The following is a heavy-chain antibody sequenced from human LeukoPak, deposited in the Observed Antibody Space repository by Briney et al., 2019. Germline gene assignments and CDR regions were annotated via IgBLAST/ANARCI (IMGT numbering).Heavy chain of an antibody. D-gene: IGHD6-6*01. V-gene: IGHV1-2*06. CDR1: GYTFTGYY. J-gene: IGHJ4*02. Sequence: ASVKVSCKASGYTFTGYYMHWVRQAPGQGLEWMGRINPNSGGTNYAQKFQGRVTMTRDTSISKAYMELSRLRSDDTAVYYCARLVSARPGFGGDYWGQGTLVTVSS. CDR2: INPNSGGT. CDR3: ARLVSARPGFGGDY.